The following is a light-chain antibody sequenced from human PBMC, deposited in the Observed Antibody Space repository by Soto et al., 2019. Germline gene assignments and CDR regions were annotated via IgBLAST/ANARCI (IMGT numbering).Light chain of an antibody. CDR3: AAWDDSLNGVV. Sequence: QPVLTQPPSASGTPGQRVTISCSGSSSNIGSNTVNWYQQLPGTAPKLLIYSNNQRPSGVPDRFSCSKSGTSASLAISGLQSEDEADYYCAAWDDSLNGVVFGGGTQLTVL. CDR2: SNN. J-gene: IGLJ2*01. CDR1: SSNIGSNT. V-gene: IGLV1-44*01.